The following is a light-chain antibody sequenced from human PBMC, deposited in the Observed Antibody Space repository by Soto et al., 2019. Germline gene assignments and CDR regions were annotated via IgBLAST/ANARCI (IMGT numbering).Light chain of an antibody. CDR2: DSS. CDR3: QQRSDWPST. J-gene: IGKJ4*01. CDR1: QSVGTS. V-gene: IGKV3-11*01. Sequence: EIVLTQSPATLSLSPGERATLSCRASQSVGTSFAWYQQKPGQAPRLLIYDSSNWATGIPARFSGSGSGTDFTLTISSQAHEDVAVYYCQQRSDWPSTFGGGTKVEIK.